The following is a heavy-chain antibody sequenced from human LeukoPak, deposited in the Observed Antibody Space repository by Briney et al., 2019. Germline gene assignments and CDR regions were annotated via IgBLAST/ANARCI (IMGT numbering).Heavy chain of an antibody. V-gene: IGHV4-34*01. J-gene: IGHJ2*01. Sequence: SETLSLTCAVYGGSFSGYYWSWIRQPPGKGLEWIGEINHSRSTNYNPSLKSRVTISVDTSKNQFSLKLSSVTAADTAVYYCARGRWDCSGGSCYIGYFDLWGRGTLVTVSS. CDR3: ARGRWDCSGGSCYIGYFDL. D-gene: IGHD2-15*01. CDR2: INHSRST. CDR1: GGSFSGYY.